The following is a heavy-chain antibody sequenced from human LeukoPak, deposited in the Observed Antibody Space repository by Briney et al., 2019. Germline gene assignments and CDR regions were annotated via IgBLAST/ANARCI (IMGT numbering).Heavy chain of an antibody. V-gene: IGHV4-34*01. CDR1: GGSISSYY. J-gene: IGHJ5*02. CDR3: ARADRLTYWFDP. Sequence: SETLSLTCTVSGGSISSYYWSWIRQPPGKGLEWIGEINHSGSTNYNPSLKSRVTISVDTSKNQFSLKLSSVTAADTAVYYCARADRLTYWFDPWGQGTLVTVSS. CDR2: INHSGST. D-gene: IGHD3-9*01.